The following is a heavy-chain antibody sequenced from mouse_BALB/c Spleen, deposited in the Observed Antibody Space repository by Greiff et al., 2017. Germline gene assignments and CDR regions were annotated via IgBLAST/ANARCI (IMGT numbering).Heavy chain of an antibody. V-gene: IGHV2-9*02. Sequence: QVQLKQSGPGLVAPSQSLSITCTVSGFSLTSYGVHWVRQPPGKGLEWLGVIWAGGSTNYNSALMSRLSISKDNSKSQVFLKMNSLQTDDTAMYYCAREGPNYYGSSYFDYWGQGTTLTVSS. CDR2: IWAGGST. CDR1: GFSLTSYG. CDR3: AREGPNYYGSSYFDY. J-gene: IGHJ2*01. D-gene: IGHD1-1*01.